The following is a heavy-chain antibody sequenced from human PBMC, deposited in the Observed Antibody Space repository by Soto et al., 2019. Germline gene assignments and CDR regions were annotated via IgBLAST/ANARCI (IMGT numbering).Heavy chain of an antibody. D-gene: IGHD2-8*02. CDR2: INAGNGNT. J-gene: IGHJ4*02. Sequence: GASVKVSCKASGYTFTSYAIHWVRQAPGQRLEWMGWINAGNGNTKYSQKFQGRATITRDTSASTAYMELSSLKSEDTAVYYCARGDWWLFDYWGQGTLVTVSS. V-gene: IGHV1-3*01. CDR1: GYTFTSYA. CDR3: ARGDWWLFDY.